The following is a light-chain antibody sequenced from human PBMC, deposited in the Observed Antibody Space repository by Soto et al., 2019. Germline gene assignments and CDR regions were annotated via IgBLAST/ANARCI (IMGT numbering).Light chain of an antibody. CDR1: SSDVGSYNL. CDR2: EGS. V-gene: IGLV2-23*01. J-gene: IGLJ2*01. Sequence: QSVLTQPASVSGSPGQSITTSCTGTSSDVGSYNLVSWYQQHPGKAPKLMIYEGSKRPSGVSNRFSGSKSGNTASLTISGLQAEDEADYYCCSYAGSSTPVFGGGTKVTVL. CDR3: CSYAGSSTPV.